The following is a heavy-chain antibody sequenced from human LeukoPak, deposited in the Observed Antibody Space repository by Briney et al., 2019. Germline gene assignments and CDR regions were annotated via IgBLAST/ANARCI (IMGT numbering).Heavy chain of an antibody. CDR3: AILIAVAGPATFY. D-gene: IGHD6-19*01. V-gene: IGHV3-23*01. Sequence: GGSLRLSCEASGFTFSSYAMSWVRQAPGKGLQWVSSISGSGDSTYYADSVKGRFTISRDNSNNTLYLQMNSLRAEDTAVYYCAILIAVAGPATFYWGQGTLVTVSS. J-gene: IGHJ4*02. CDR1: GFTFSSYA. CDR2: ISGSGDST.